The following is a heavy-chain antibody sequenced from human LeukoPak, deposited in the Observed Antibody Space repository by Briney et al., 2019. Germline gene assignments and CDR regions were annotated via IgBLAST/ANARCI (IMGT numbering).Heavy chain of an antibody. J-gene: IGHJ4*02. CDR2: IIPIVGTA. CDR1: GGTFSSYA. D-gene: IGHD4-23*01. CDR3: ARDAVYGGADY. V-gene: IGHV1-69*01. Sequence: GSSAKVSCKASGGTFSSYAISWVRQAPGLGLEWMGGIIPIVGTANNAQKFQGRVTITADESTSTAYMELSSLRSEDTAVYYCARDAVYGGADYWGQGTLVTVSS.